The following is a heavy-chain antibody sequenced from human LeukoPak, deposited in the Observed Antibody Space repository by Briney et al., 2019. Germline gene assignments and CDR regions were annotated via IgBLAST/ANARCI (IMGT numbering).Heavy chain of an antibody. V-gene: IGHV4-61*01. CDR3: ARDGVLGSYGMDV. CDR2: IYYSGST. D-gene: IGHD7-27*01. Sequence: SETLSLTCTVSGGSISSSSYYWGWIRQPPGKGLEWIGYIYYSGSTNYNPSLKSRVTISVDTSKNQFSLKLSSVTAADTAVYYCARDGVLGSYGMDVWGQGTTVTVSS. CDR1: GGSISSSSYY. J-gene: IGHJ6*02.